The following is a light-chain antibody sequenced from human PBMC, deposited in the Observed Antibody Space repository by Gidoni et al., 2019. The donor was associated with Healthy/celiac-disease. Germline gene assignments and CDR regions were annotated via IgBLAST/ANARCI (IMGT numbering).Light chain of an antibody. J-gene: IGLJ2*01. CDR2: KDS. Sequence: SYELTQPPSVSVSPGQTARITCSGDALPKQYADWYQQKAGRAPVLVIYKDSERPSGIPERFSGSSSGTTVTLTISGVQAEDEADYYCQSADSSGTYRVFGGGTKLTVL. V-gene: IGLV3-25*02. CDR3: QSADSSGTYRV. CDR1: ALPKQY.